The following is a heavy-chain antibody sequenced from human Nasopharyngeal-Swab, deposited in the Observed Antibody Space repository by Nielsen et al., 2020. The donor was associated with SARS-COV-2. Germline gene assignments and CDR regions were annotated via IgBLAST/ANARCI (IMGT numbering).Heavy chain of an antibody. J-gene: IGHJ4*02. CDR2: INWDGLRT. V-gene: IGHV3-43*01. CDR3: ATEPSIVGSTPFDF. CDR1: GFTFDDYN. D-gene: IGHD1-26*01. Sequence: GGSLRLSCAASGFTFDDYNMHWVRQVPGKGLAWVSFINWDGLRTYYGDSVKGRFTISRDNSKNSLSLQMNSLQSEDTALYYCATEPSIVGSTPFDFWGQGTLVTVSS.